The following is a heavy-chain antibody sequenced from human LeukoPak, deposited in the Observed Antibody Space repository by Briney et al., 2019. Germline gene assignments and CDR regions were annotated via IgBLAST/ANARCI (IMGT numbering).Heavy chain of an antibody. J-gene: IGHJ3*02. CDR3: ARDLRGFTIFGVVADAFDI. Sequence: GGSLRLSCAASGFTFSSYAMHWVRQAPGQRLEWMGWINAGNGNTKYSQKFQGRVTITRDTSASTAYMELSSLRSEDTAVYYCARDLRGFTIFGVVADAFDIWGQGTMVTVSS. D-gene: IGHD3-3*01. V-gene: IGHV1-3*01. CDR1: GFTFSSYA. CDR2: INAGNGNT.